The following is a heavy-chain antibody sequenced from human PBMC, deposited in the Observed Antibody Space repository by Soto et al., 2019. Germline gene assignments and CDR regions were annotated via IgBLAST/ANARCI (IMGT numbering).Heavy chain of an antibody. CDR3: ARDPYNWNYVSWFDP. CDR2: ISAYNGNT. J-gene: IGHJ5*02. Sequence: ASVKVSCKASGYNFTSYGISWVRQAPGQGLEWMGWISAYNGNTNYAQKLQGRVTMTTDTSTSTAYMELSSLRSAEPAVYYCARDPYNWNYVSWFDPWGQGTMVTISS. V-gene: IGHV1-18*04. D-gene: IGHD1-7*01. CDR1: GYNFTSYG.